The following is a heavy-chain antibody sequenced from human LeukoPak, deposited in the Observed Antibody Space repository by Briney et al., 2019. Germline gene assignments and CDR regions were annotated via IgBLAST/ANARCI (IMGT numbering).Heavy chain of an antibody. V-gene: IGHV3-23*01. CDR2: ISGSGGST. D-gene: IGHD5-12*01. Sequence: PGGSLRLSCAASGFTFSSYAMSWVRQAPGKGLEWVPAISGSGGSTYYADSVKGRFTISRDNSKNTLYLQMNSLRAEDTAVYYCAKGLPGYSGYDGFDYWGQGTLVTVSS. CDR1: GFTFSSYA. CDR3: AKGLPGYSGYDGFDY. J-gene: IGHJ4*02.